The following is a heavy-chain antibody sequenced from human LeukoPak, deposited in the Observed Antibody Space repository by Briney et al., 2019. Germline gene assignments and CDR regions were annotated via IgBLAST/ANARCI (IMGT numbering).Heavy chain of an antibody. D-gene: IGHD1-1*01. CDR3: AKSRTGSITYFDY. CDR2: ISGSGGST. V-gene: IGHV3-23*01. Sequence: SGGSLRLSCAASGFTFSSYAMSWVRQAPGKGLEWVSAISGSGGSTYYADSVKGRLTISRDNSKNTLYLQMNSLRAEDTAVYYCAKSRTGSITYFDYWGQGTLVTVSS. CDR1: GFTFSSYA. J-gene: IGHJ4*02.